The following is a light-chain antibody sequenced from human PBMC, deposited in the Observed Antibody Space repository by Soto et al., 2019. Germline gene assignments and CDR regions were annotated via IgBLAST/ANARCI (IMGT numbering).Light chain of an antibody. J-gene: IGKJ1*01. CDR2: AAS. CDR1: QSINTF. CDR3: QQYDTYWT. Sequence: DIQMTQSPSSLSASVGDRVTITCRASQSINTFLNWYQQKPGKGPKLLIHAASSLQNGVPSRFSGSGSGTEFTLTISSLQPDDFATYYCQQYDTYWTFGQGTKVDIK. V-gene: IGKV1-39*01.